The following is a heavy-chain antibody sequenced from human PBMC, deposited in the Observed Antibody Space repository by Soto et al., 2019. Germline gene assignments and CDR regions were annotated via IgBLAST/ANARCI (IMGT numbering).Heavy chain of an antibody. CDR3: AKDSSVEMATINDY. J-gene: IGHJ4*02. Sequence: EVQLLESGGGLVQPGGSLRLSCAASGFTFSSYAMSWVRQAPGKGREWVSAISGSGGSTYYADSVKGRFTISRDNSKNTLYLQMNSLRAEDTAVYYCAKDSSVEMATINDYWGQGTLVTVSS. CDR1: GFTFSSYA. V-gene: IGHV3-23*01. D-gene: IGHD5-12*01. CDR2: ISGSGGST.